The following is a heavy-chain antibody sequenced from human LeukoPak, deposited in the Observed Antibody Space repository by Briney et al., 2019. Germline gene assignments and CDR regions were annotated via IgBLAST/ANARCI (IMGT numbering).Heavy chain of an antibody. V-gene: IGHV1-3*01. CDR2: INACNGNT. Sequence: ASVKVSCKACGYTFTSYAMHWVRQATGHRLEWMGWINACNGNTKYSQKFQGRVTITRDTSASTAYMELSSLRSEDTAVYYCARGRPLYSGSYYYYGMDVWGQGTTVTVSS. CDR3: ARGRPLYSGSYYYYGMDV. D-gene: IGHD1-26*01. CDR1: GYTFTSYA. J-gene: IGHJ6*02.